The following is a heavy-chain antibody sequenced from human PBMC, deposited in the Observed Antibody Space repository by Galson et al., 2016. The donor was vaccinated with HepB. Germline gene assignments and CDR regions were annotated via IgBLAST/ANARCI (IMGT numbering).Heavy chain of an antibody. CDR2: IYYSEGT. J-gene: IGHJ4*02. CDR3: ACYDVVSFDY. D-gene: IGHD3-16*01. Sequence: TLSLTCTVSGGSISSRGYYWSWIRQHPGKGLEWIGYIYYSEGTYYNPSLQSRLTISLETSKNHFSLELDSVTAADTAVYYCACYDVVSFDYWGQGTLVTVSS. V-gene: IGHV4-31*03. CDR1: GGSISSRGYY.